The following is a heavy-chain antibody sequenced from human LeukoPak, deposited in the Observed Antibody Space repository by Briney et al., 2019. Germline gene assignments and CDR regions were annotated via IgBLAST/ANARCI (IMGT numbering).Heavy chain of an antibody. CDR2: ISAYNGNT. CDR1: GYTFTSYV. V-gene: IGHV1-18*01. CDR3: AVLYSSGQARHYYYYGMDV. J-gene: IGHJ6*02. D-gene: IGHD3-22*01. Sequence: ASVKVSCKASGYTFTSYVISWVRQAPGQGLEWMGWISAYNGNTNYAQKLQGRVTMTTDTSTSTAYMELRSLRSDDTAVYYCAVLYSSGQARHYYYYGMDVWGQGTTVTVSS.